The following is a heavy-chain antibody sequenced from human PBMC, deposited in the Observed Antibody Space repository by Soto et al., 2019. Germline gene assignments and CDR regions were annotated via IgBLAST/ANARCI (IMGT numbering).Heavy chain of an antibody. V-gene: IGHV1-2*02. CDR1: GYTFTGYY. CDR3: ARGLSISITGTTFY. D-gene: IGHD1-7*01. Sequence: GASVKVSCKASGYTFTGYYMHWVRQAPGQGLEWMGWINPNSGGTNYAQKFQGRVTMTRDTSISTAYMELSRLRSDDTAVYYCARGLSISITGTTFYWGQGTLVTVSS. CDR2: INPNSGGT. J-gene: IGHJ4*02.